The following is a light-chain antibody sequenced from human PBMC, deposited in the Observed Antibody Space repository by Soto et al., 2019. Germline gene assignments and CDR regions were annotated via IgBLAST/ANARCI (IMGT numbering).Light chain of an antibody. Sequence: EIVFTQSPGAPSLSPGERATPSRRASQSVSNNYLAWYQQKPGQAPRLLIYGASTRATGIPARFSGSGSGTEFTLTISSLQSEDFAVYYCQQYNNWPITFGQGTRLEIK. CDR2: GAS. CDR1: QSVSNN. J-gene: IGKJ5*01. CDR3: QQYNNWPIT. V-gene: IGKV3-15*01.